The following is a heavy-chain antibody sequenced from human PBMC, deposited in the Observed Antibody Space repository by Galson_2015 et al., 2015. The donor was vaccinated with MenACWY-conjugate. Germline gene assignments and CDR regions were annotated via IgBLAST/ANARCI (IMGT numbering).Heavy chain of an antibody. J-gene: IGHJ6*02. CDR3: ARRQRIITYAVDGGVDGMDV. Sequence: SLRLSCAASGFNLNFYALNWVRQAPGKGLEWISFISLSGSTVQYADSVKGRFNISRDHAKKSLYLQMNSLRDEDTAVYFCARRQRIITYAVDGGVDGMDVWGQGTMVIVSS. V-gene: IGHV3-48*02. CDR1: GFNLNFYA. CDR2: ISLSGSTV. D-gene: IGHD3-16*01.